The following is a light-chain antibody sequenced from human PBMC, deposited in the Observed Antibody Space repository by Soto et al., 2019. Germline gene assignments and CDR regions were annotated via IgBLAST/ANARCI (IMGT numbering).Light chain of an antibody. CDR1: QSVDTC. CDR2: KAS. J-gene: IGKJ1*01. Sequence: DMQMTQSPSTLSASVGDRVTITYRASQSVDTCLAWYQQKPGKAPHLLIYKASSLETGVPSRSSGSGSVIEFTLTISSLQPDDFATYYCQQSYRYPWTFGQGTKVEIK. CDR3: QQSYRYPWT. V-gene: IGKV1-5*03.